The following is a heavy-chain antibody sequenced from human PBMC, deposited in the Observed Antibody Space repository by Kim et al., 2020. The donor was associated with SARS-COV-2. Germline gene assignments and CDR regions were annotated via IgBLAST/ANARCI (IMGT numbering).Heavy chain of an antibody. Sequence: YADSVKGRFTISRDNSKNTLYLQMNSLRAEDTAVYYCAKDFYASSRQLFGWGQGTLVTVSS. D-gene: IGHD6-13*01. J-gene: IGHJ4*02. CDR3: AKDFYASSRQLFG. V-gene: IGHV3-33*06.